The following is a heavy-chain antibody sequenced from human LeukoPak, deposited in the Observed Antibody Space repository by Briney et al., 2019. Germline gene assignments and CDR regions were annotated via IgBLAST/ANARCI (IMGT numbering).Heavy chain of an antibody. CDR1: GFTVSSNY. V-gene: IGHV3-66*01. D-gene: IGHD4-17*01. Sequence: GGSLRLSCAASGFTVSSNYMSWVRQAPGKGLEWVSVIYSGGNTYSADSVKGRFTISRDNAKNSLYLQMNSLRDEGTAVYYCARDFGDYTLGYYGMDVWGQGTTVTVSS. CDR2: IYSGGNT. CDR3: ARDFGDYTLGYYGMDV. J-gene: IGHJ6*02.